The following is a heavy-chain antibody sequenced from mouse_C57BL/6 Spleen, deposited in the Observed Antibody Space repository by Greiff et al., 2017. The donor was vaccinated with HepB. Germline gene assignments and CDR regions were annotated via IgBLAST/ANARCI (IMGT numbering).Heavy chain of an antibody. Sequence: VQLQQPGTELVKPGASVKLSCKASGYTFTSYWMHWVKQRPGQGLEWIGNINPSNGGTNYNEKFKSKATLTVDKSSSTAYMQLSSLTSEDSAVYYCAREDYSNYYAMDYWGQGTSVTVSS. CDR2: INPSNGGT. D-gene: IGHD2-5*01. CDR3: AREDYSNYYAMDY. CDR1: GYTFTSYW. V-gene: IGHV1-53*01. J-gene: IGHJ4*01.